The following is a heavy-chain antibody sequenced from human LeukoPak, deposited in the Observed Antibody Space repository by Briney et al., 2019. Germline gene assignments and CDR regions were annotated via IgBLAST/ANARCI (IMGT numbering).Heavy chain of an antibody. CDR1: CGSISSYY. CDR3: ARDALDDLWSGQTGGMDV. V-gene: IGHV4-59*01. D-gene: IGHD3-3*01. CDR2: IYDSGST. Sequence: SETLSLTCTVSCGSISSYYWSWIRQPPGKGLEWMGYIYDSGSTNYNPSLKSRVTISVDTSKNQFSLKLSSVTAADTAVYYCARDALDDLWSGQTGGMDVWGQGTTVTVSS. J-gene: IGHJ6*02.